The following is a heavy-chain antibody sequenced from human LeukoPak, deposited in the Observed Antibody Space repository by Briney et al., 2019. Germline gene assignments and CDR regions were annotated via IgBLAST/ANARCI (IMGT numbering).Heavy chain of an antibody. D-gene: IGHD2/OR15-2a*01. V-gene: IGHV3-30*02. J-gene: IGHJ4*02. CDR3: ARWSSSIAISGYDY. Sequence: GGSLRLSCAASGFTFSTYGMHWVRQAPGKGLEWVAFIRYDGSKKYYADSVKGRFTISRDNYKKSLYLQMNSLRAEDTAVYYCARWSSSIAISGYDYWGQGTLVTVSS. CDR2: IRYDGSKK. CDR1: GFTFSTYG.